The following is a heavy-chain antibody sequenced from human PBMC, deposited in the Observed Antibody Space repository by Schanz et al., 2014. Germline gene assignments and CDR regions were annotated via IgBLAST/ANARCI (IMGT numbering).Heavy chain of an antibody. Sequence: QVQLVQSGAEVKKPGSSVKVSCKASGGTFSTYTISWVRQAPGQGLEWMGSIIPILGIANYAQKFQGRVTITADKSTSSAYMELSSVRSADTAVYYCARGGVPENGFAIWGQGTILTVSS. CDR3: ARGGVPENGFAI. CDR2: IIPILGIA. J-gene: IGHJ3*02. CDR1: GGTFSTYT. V-gene: IGHV1-69*02. D-gene: IGHD2-15*01.